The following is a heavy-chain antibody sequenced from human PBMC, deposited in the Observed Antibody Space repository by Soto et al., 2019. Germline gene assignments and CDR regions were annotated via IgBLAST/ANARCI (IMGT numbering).Heavy chain of an antibody. J-gene: IGHJ6*02. D-gene: IGHD3-10*01. CDR2: IYGSART. CDR1: DYSITQSF. V-gene: IGHV4-59*08. CDR3: ARRPRGGVDV. Sequence: QVQVHESGPGLVNPSETLSLTCSVSDYSITQSFWNWIRQPAGKGLEWIGYIYGSARTNYNPSLKSRVTITVDMSKNQFSLKLDSVTAADTAVYYCARRPRGGVDVWGQGTTVTVSS.